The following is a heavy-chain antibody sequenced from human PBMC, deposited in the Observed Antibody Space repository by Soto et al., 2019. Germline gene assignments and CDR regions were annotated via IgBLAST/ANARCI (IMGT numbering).Heavy chain of an antibody. V-gene: IGHV1-2*02. CDR3: ASLGAAAGPDY. CDR2: INPSSGGT. D-gene: IGHD6-13*01. J-gene: IGHJ4*02. CDR1: GYTFTGYY. Sequence: QVQLVQSGAEVKKPGASVKVSCKASGYTFTGYYMHWVRQAPGQGLEWMGWINPSSGGTNYAQKFQGRVTMTRDTSISTAYKELSRLRSDDTAVYYCASLGAAAGPDYWGQGTLVTVSS.